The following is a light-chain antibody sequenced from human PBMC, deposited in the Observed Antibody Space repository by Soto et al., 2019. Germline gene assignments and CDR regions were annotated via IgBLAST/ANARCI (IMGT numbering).Light chain of an antibody. Sequence: QSALTQPASVSGSPGQSITISCSGTTSDIGRYNFVSWYQQHPGKAPKLIIYEVTVRPSGLSNRFSASKSGTTASQTISGLQDEDEAVYYCSSHTSSTYWVFGGGTKLTVL. CDR3: SSHTSSTYWV. J-gene: IGLJ3*02. CDR2: EVT. CDR1: TSDIGRYNF. V-gene: IGLV2-14*01.